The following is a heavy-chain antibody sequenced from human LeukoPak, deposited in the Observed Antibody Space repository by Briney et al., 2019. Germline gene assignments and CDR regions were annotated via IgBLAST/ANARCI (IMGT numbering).Heavy chain of an antibody. CDR3: ARDSSMTTVTNFDY. D-gene: IGHD4-11*01. V-gene: IGHV3-23*01. Sequence: PGGSLRLSCAASGFTFSSYAMSWVRQAPGKGLEWVSAISGSGGSTYYADSVKGRFTISRDNSKNTLYLQMNSLRAEDTAVYYCARDSSMTTVTNFDYWGQGTLVTVSS. J-gene: IGHJ4*02. CDR1: GFTFSSYA. CDR2: ISGSGGST.